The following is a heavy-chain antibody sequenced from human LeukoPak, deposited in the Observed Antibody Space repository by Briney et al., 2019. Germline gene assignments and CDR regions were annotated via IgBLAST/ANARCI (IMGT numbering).Heavy chain of an antibody. CDR2: IILIFGTA. J-gene: IGHJ6*03. CDR1: GGTFSSYA. V-gene: IGHV1-69*05. D-gene: IGHD3-10*01. Sequence: SVKVSFKASGGTFSSYAISWVRQAPGQGLEWMGGIILIFGTANYAQKFQGRVTITTDESTSTAYMELSSLRSEDTAVYYCASAGRGYYGSGSYRRYYYYMDVWGKGTTVTVSS. CDR3: ASAGRGYYGSGSYRRYYYYMDV.